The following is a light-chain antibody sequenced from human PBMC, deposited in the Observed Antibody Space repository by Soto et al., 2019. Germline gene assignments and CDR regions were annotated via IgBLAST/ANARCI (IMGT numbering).Light chain of an antibody. V-gene: IGKV3-11*01. Sequence: EIVLTQSPATLSLSPGGRATLSCRASQSVSSYLAWYQQKPGQAPRLLIYDASNRATGIPARFSGSGSGTDFTLTISSLEPEDFAVYYCHQRGNWPPYTFGQGTKLEIK. CDR2: DAS. CDR1: QSVSSY. J-gene: IGKJ2*01. CDR3: HQRGNWPPYT.